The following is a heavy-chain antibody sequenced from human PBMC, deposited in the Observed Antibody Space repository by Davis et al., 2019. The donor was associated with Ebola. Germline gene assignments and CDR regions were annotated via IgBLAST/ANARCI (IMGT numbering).Heavy chain of an antibody. Sequence: PSETLSLTCAVSGGSITSSKWWSWVRQPPGKGLEWIGEIYHSGSTNYNPSLKSRVTMSVDTSKNQFSLKLSSVTAADTAVYYCAREMVTTVTTRWFDPWGQGTLVTVSS. CDR2: IYHSGST. J-gene: IGHJ5*02. CDR1: GGSITSSKW. D-gene: IGHD4-11*01. CDR3: AREMVTTVTTRWFDP. V-gene: IGHV4-4*02.